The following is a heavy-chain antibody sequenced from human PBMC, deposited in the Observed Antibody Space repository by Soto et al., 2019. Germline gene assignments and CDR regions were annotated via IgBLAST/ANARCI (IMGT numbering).Heavy chain of an antibody. D-gene: IGHD2-2*01. CDR1: GYTFTSYG. CDR2: ISAYNGNT. J-gene: IGHJ4*02. Sequence: ASVKVSCKASGYTFTSYGISWVRQAPGQGLEWMGWISAYNGNTNYEQKLQGRVTMTTDTSTSTAYMELRSLRSDDTAVYYCARTRSNQRPGVYWGQGTLVNVAS. V-gene: IGHV1-18*01. CDR3: ARTRSNQRPGVY.